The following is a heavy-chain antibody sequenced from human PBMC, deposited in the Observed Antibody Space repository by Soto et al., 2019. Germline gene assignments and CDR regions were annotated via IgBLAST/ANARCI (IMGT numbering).Heavy chain of an antibody. D-gene: IGHD6-6*01. J-gene: IGHJ4*02. V-gene: IGHV3-23*01. CDR1: GFSLWSYA. CDR2: ISGSDDST. CDR3: AKRSSSSTFDY. Sequence: GGGLGLSLSASGFSLWSYAMWWVRQAPGKGLEWVSVISGSDDSTYYADSVKGRFTISRDNSKNTLYLQMNSLRAEDTAVYYCAKRSSSSTFDYWGQGTLVTVSS.